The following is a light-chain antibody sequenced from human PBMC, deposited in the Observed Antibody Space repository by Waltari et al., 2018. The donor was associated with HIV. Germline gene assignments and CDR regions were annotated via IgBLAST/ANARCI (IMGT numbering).Light chain of an antibody. J-gene: IGLJ1*01. V-gene: IGLV2-11*01. CDR1: SRYVPTF. CDR2: NVN. Sequence: QSALTQPHSVSGSPGQSLTLLCPGTSRYVPTFVSWYQQHPGKAPQVIIYNVNNRPSGVPDRFSGSKSGNTAFLTISGLQADDEAEYHCCSHAGNFIFAFGTGTKVTVL. CDR3: CSHAGNFIFA.